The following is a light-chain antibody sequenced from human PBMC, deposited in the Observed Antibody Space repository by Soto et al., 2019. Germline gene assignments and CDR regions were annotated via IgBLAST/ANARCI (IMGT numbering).Light chain of an antibody. CDR3: CSYTTSTTLYVV. J-gene: IGLJ2*01. CDR2: DVS. Sequence: QSVLTQPASVSGSPGQSITISCTGTSSDVGGYNYVSWYQQHPGKAPKLMIYDVSNRPSGVSNRFSGSKSGNTASLTISGLQAEDEADYYCCSYTTSTTLYVVFGGGTKVTVL. V-gene: IGLV2-14*01. CDR1: SSDVGGYNY.